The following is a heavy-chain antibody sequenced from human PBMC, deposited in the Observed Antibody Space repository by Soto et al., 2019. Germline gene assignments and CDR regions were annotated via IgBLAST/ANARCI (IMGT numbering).Heavy chain of an antibody. CDR2: IYHSGST. J-gene: IGHJ4*02. D-gene: IGHD6-13*01. Sequence: SETLSLTCAVSGGSISSSNWWIWVRQPPGKGLEWIGEIYHSGSTNYNPSLKSRVTISVDKSKNQFSLKLNSVTAADTAVYYCARVGYGSTWAFDYWGQGTLVTVSS. CDR1: GGSISSSNW. CDR3: ARVGYGSTWAFDY. V-gene: IGHV4-4*02.